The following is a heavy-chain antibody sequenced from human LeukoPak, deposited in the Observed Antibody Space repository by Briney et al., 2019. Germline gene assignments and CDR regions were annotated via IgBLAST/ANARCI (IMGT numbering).Heavy chain of an antibody. D-gene: IGHD2-15*01. V-gene: IGHV3-21*01. CDR3: AREEVVAATPLGY. Sequence: PGGSLRLSCAASGLTFSSYSMNWVRQAPGKGPEWVSSISSSSGFIYSADSVKGRFTISRDNAKNSLYLQMNSLRAEDTAVYYCAREEVVAATPLGYWGQGTLVSVS. J-gene: IGHJ4*02. CDR1: GLTFSSYS. CDR2: ISSSSGFI.